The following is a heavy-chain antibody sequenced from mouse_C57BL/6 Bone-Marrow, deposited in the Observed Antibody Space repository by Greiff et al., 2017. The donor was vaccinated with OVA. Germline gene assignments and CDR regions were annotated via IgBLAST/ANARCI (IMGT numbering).Heavy chain of an antibody. Sequence: VKLMESGPGLVQPSQSLSITCTVSGFSLTSYGVHWVRQSPGKGLEWLGVIWSGGSTDYNAAFISRLSISKDNSKSQVFFKMNILQADDTAIYYCARLRAYWGQGTLVTVSA. CDR1: GFSLTSYG. CDR3: ARLRAY. J-gene: IGHJ3*01. D-gene: IGHD1-1*01. CDR2: IWSGGST. V-gene: IGHV2-2*01.